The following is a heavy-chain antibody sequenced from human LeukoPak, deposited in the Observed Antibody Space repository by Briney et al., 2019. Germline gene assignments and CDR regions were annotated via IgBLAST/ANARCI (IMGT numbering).Heavy chain of an antibody. J-gene: IGHJ4*02. CDR3: ARLNFGDDY. D-gene: IGHD4-17*01. CDR2: IYGSTSA. V-gene: IGHV3-66*01. Sequence: GGPPRLSCAASGFTVSSNYINWVRQAPGKGLEWVSLIYGSTSADYADSVKGRFTISRDTSMNTVYLQMNSLRAEDTAVYYCARLNFGDDYWGQGTLVTVSS. CDR1: GFTVSSNY.